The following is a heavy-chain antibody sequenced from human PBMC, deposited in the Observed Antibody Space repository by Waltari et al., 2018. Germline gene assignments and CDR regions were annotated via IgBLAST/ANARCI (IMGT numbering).Heavy chain of an antibody. D-gene: IGHD2-8*01. J-gene: IGHJ4*02. CDR2: IKQDGSEK. Sequence: EVQLVESGGGLVQPGGSLRLSCAASGFTFSRYWMSLVRQAPGKGLEWVANIKQDGSEKYYVDSVKGRFTISRDNAKNSLYLQMNSLRAEDTAVYYCARDSPAALKVSYFDYWGQGTLVTVSS. CDR1: GFTFSRYW. V-gene: IGHV3-7*01. CDR3: ARDSPAALKVSYFDY.